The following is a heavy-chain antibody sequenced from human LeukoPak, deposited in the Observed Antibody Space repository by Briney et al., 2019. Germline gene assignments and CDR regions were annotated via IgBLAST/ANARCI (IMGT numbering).Heavy chain of an antibody. CDR1: GGSISITSYY. Sequence: SETLSLTCTVSGGSISITSYYWSCIRQPPGKGLEWIGTISYSGISYYNPSLESRVTISVDTSKNHFSLRVSPVTAADTAVYYCARRRLGHAFDIWGQGTMVTVSS. CDR3: ARRRLGHAFDI. D-gene: IGHD2-21*01. CDR2: ISYSGIS. V-gene: IGHV4-39*02. J-gene: IGHJ3*02.